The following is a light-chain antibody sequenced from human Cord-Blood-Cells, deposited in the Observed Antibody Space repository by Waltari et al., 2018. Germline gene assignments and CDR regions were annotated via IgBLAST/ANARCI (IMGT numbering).Light chain of an antibody. Sequence: VIWMTPSPSLLSAFKGARATISCRMSQCISSYLSWYQQKPGKAPELLIYAASTLQSGVPSRFSGSGSGTDFTLTISCLQSEDFATYYCQHYYSFPLTFGGGTKVEIK. CDR3: QHYYSFPLT. CDR2: AAS. CDR1: QCISSY. J-gene: IGKJ4*01. V-gene: IGKV1D-8*01.